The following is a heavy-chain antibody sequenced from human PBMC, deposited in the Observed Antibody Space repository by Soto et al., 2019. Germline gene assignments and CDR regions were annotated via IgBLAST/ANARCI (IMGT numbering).Heavy chain of an antibody. CDR3: PRVKLGSYDWFDP. CDR1: GFTFNNYW. J-gene: IGHJ5*02. Sequence: EVQLVESGGGLVQPGGSLRLSCAASGFTFNNYWMHWVRQAPGKGLMWVSRINPDGSRTTSADSLKGRCAISRDNAKTTLSPQMNSLRAEDTAVYYCPRVKLGSYDWFDPWGQGTLVTVSS. CDR2: INPDGSRT. V-gene: IGHV3-74*01. D-gene: IGHD3-16*01.